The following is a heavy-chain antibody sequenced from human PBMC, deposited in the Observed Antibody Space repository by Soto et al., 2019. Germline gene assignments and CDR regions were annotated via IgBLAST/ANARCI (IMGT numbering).Heavy chain of an antibody. J-gene: IGHJ6*02. D-gene: IGHD3-10*01. CDR2: IYNNGGT. CDR3: ARGILAATCPPRYYFYYGLDV. CDR1: GGTIVSGGYY. Sequence: SETLSLTCAASGGTIVSGGYYWSWIRQYPGKGLEWIGFIYNNGGTNYNPSLKSRVIISVDTSKNQFSLKLSSITGADTAVYYCARGILAATCPPRYYFYYGLDVWGQGTTVTVSS. V-gene: IGHV4-31*11.